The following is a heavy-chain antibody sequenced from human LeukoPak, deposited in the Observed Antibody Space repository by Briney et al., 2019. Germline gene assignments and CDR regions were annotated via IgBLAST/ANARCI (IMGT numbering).Heavy chain of an antibody. CDR3: ARVNQPYGEKTYYFDY. V-gene: IGHV3-48*01. CDR2: ISSSSSTI. D-gene: IGHD2-2*01. CDR1: GFTFSSYN. J-gene: IGHJ4*02. Sequence: GGSLRLSCAPSGFTFSSYNMNWVRQAPGKGLEWVSYISSSSSTIYYADSVRGRFTISRDNAETSLYLQMNSLRAEDTAVYYCARVNQPYGEKTYYFDYWGQGTLVTVSS.